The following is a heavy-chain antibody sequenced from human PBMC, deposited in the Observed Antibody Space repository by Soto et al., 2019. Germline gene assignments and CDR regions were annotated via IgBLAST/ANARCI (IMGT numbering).Heavy chain of an antibody. V-gene: IGHV3-9*01. Sequence: EVQLVESGGGLVQSGRSLRLSCAASGFTFNDYAMHWVRQAPGKGLEWVSGMSWNSGTIAYADSVKGRFTVSRDNAKNSLYLQMNSLRADDTAVYYCAKDIRRGFSSAWGDWGQGALVTVSS. J-gene: IGHJ4*02. D-gene: IGHD6-19*01. CDR1: GFTFNDYA. CDR2: MSWNSGTI. CDR3: AKDIRRGFSSAWGD.